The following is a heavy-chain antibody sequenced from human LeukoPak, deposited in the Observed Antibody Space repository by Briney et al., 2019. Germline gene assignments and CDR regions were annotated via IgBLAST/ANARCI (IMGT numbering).Heavy chain of an antibody. V-gene: IGHV2-5*02. CDR3: AHQKTGRDAFDI. CDR2: IYWDDDK. J-gene: IGHJ3*02. D-gene: IGHD1-1*01. CDR1: GFSLSTSGVG. Sequence: SGPTLVNPTQTLRLTCTFSGFSLSTSGVGVGWIRQPPGKALEWLALIYWDDDKRYSPSLKSRVTITKDTSKNQVVLTLTNMDPVDTATYYCAHQKTGRDAFDIWGQGTMVTVSS.